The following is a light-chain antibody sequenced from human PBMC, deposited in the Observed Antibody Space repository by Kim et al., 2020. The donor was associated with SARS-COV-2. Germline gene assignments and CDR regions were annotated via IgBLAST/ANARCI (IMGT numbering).Light chain of an antibody. CDR3: EAWDSSAGV. J-gene: IGLJ1*01. V-gene: IGLV3-1*01. CDR1: KLGDKY. CDR2: QDS. Sequence: SVSPGQTANITCSGDKLGDKYACWYQQKPGQSPVLVIYQDSRRPSGIPERFSGSNSGNTATLTISETQAMDEADYYCEAWDSSAGVFGTGTKVTVL.